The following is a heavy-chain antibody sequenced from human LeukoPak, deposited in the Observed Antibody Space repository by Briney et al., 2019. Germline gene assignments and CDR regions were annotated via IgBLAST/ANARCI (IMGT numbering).Heavy chain of an antibody. CDR1: GFSFSTYW. CDR2: LSGSGGRT. J-gene: IGHJ4*02. CDR3: AKLWDRSIAAPIDD. D-gene: IGHD6-6*01. Sequence: PGGSLRLSCAASGFSFSTYWMHWVRQPQGKGMEWVSGLSGSGGRTYYADSVKGRFTIYRDNSKNKIYLKRNSLRAEDAAVYYCAKLWDRSIAAPIDDWGQGTLVTVSS. V-gene: IGHV3-23*01.